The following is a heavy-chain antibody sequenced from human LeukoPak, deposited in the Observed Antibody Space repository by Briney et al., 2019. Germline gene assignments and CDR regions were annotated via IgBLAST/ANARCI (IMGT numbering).Heavy chain of an antibody. CDR3: ARAPPGYNKEWDFDY. V-gene: IGHV1-18*04. CDR2: ISAKNGNT. Sequence: ASVKVSCKASGYTFTNYGVTWVRQVPGQGLEWMGWISAKNGNTKYEQKVQGRVTMTIDRSTDTAYMELNSLRFDDTAVYYCARAPPGYNKEWDFDYWGQGTLVTVSS. J-gene: IGHJ4*02. CDR1: GYTFTNYG. D-gene: IGHD5-24*01.